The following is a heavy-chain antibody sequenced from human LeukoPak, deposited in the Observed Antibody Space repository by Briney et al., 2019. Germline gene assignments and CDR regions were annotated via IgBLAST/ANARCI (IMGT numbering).Heavy chain of an antibody. CDR3: ARLQINSSGLDY. V-gene: IGHV3-21*01. CDR1: GFTFSSYA. D-gene: IGHD6-19*01. Sequence: GGSLRLSCAASGFTFSSYAVSWVRQAPGKGLEWVSSISSSSSYIYYADSVKGRFTISRDNAKNSLYLQMNSLRAEDTAVYYCARLQINSSGLDYWGQGTLVTVSS. J-gene: IGHJ4*02. CDR2: ISSSSSYI.